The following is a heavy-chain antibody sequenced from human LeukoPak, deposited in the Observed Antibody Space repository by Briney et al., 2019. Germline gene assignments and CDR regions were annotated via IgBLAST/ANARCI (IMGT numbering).Heavy chain of an antibody. D-gene: IGHD2-2*03. CDR2: IKQDGSEK. V-gene: IGHV3-7*01. Sequence: GGSLRLSCAASEFIFSSSWMSWVRQAPGKGLEWVANIKQDGSEKYYVDSVKGRFTVSRDNAKNSLYLQMNSLRAEDTAVYYCARDGYCSSTSCYEGFDYWGQGTLVTVSS. CDR3: ARDGYCSSTSCYEGFDY. CDR1: EFIFSSSW. J-gene: IGHJ4*02.